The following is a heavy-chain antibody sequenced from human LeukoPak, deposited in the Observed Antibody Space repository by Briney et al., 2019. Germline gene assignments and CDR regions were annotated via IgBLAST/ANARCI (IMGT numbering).Heavy chain of an antibody. CDR3: ARGITCDILTGSFDP. CDR2: IYYSGST. D-gene: IGHD3-9*01. CDR1: GGSISSSSYY. Sequence: PSETLSLTCTVSGGSISSSSYYWGWIRQPPGKGLEWLGSIYYSGSTYYNPSLKSRVTISVDTSKNQFSLKLSSVTAADTAVYYCARGITCDILTGSFDPWGQGTLVTVSS. J-gene: IGHJ5*02. V-gene: IGHV4-39*01.